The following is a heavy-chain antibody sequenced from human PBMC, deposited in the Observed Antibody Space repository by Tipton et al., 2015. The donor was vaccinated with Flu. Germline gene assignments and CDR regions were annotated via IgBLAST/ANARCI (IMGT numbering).Heavy chain of an antibody. CDR3: GRSESRASRYYGVDV. D-gene: IGHD3-9*01. CDR1: GYTFTGFD. CDR2: INPSSGGS. V-gene: IGHV1-8*01. Sequence: QLVQSGAEVKNPGASVKVSCKASGYTFTGFDITWVRQATGQGLEYMGWINPSSGGSGSAQKFLGRVTMTRDTSISTAYMEVSSLTSEDTAVYYCGRSESRASRYYGVDVWGQGPAVTV. J-gene: IGHJ6*02.